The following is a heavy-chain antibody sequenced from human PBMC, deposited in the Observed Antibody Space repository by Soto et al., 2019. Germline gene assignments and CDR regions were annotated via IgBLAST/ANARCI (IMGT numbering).Heavy chain of an antibody. CDR3: AKDAVYGDGLWLAGN. J-gene: IGHJ4*02. D-gene: IGHD2-21*02. Sequence: EVQLLESGGGLVQPGGSLRLSCAASGFSVSRYAMMWVRQSPGKGQEWVAGMTGSGGDIRYADPVKGRFTISKDNSKNTLYLQMNSLRAEDTAIYYCAKDAVYGDGLWLAGNWGQGTLVTVSS. CDR2: MTGSGGDI. V-gene: IGHV3-23*01. CDR1: GFSVSRYA.